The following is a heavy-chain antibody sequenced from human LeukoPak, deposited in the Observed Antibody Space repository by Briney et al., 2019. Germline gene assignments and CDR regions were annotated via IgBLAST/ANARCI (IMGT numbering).Heavy chain of an antibody. Sequence: GASVKVSCKASGYTFTSYGISWVRQAPGQGLEWMGWISAYNGDTNYAQKLQGRVTMTTDTSTSTAYMELRSLRSDDTAVYYCAKYSSGLDAFDIWGQGTMVTVSS. CDR1: GYTFTSYG. V-gene: IGHV1-18*01. D-gene: IGHD6-19*01. J-gene: IGHJ3*02. CDR3: AKYSSGLDAFDI. CDR2: ISAYNGDT.